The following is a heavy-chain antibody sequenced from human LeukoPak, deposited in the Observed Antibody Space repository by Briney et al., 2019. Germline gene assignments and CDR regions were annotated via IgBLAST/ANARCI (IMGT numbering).Heavy chain of an antibody. CDR2: INWNGGST. J-gene: IGHJ4*02. CDR1: GFTFDDYG. V-gene: IGHV3-20*04. D-gene: IGHD2-15*01. CDR3: ARDLPGYCSGGSCYYFDY. Sequence: GSLRLSCAASGFTFDDYGMSWVRQAPGKGLEWVSGINWNGGSTGYADSVKGRFTISRDNAKNSLYLQMNSLRAEDTALYYCARDLPGYCSGGSCYYFDYWGQGTLVTVSS.